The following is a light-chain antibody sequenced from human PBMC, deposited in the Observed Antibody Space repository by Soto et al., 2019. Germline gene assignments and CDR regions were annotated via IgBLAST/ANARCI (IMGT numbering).Light chain of an antibody. Sequence: QSALTQPASVSGSPGQSITISCTGTSSDVGGYNYVSWFQQHPGKVPKLMIYEVSHWPSGVSDRFSGSKSGSTASLTISGLQAEDEADYYCTSFTNSYTWVFGGGTKVTVL. J-gene: IGLJ3*02. CDR2: EVS. CDR3: TSFTNSYTWV. V-gene: IGLV2-14*01. CDR1: SSDVGGYNY.